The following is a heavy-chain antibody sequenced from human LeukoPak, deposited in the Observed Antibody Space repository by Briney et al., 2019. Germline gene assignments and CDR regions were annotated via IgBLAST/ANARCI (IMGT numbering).Heavy chain of an antibody. CDR2: ISYDGSNK. CDR1: GFTFSSYA. Sequence: GGSLRLSCAASGFTFSSYAMHWVRQAPGKGLERVAVISYDGSNKYYADSVRGRFTISRDNSKNTLYLQMNSLRAEDTAVYYCARDLDCGGDCYSLADWGQGTMVTVSS. J-gene: IGHJ3*01. V-gene: IGHV3-30*01. CDR3: ARDLDCGGDCYSLAD. D-gene: IGHD2-21*02.